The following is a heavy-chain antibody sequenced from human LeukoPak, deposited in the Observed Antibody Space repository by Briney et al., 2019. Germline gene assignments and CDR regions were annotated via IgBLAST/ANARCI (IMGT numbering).Heavy chain of an antibody. CDR2: IWYDGSNK. V-gene: IGHV3-33*01. D-gene: IGHD3-22*01. CDR3: ARDLYYYDSSGYI. CDR1: GFTFSSYG. J-gene: IGHJ3*02. Sequence: GGSLRLSCAASGFTFSSYGMHWVRQAPRKGLEWVAVIWYDGSNKYYADSVKGRFTISRDNSKNTLYLQMNSLRAEDTAVYYCARDLYYYDSSGYIWGQGTMVTVSS.